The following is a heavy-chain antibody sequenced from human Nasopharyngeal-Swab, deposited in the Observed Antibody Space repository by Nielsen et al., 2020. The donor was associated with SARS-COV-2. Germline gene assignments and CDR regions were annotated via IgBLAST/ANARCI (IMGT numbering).Heavy chain of an antibody. CDR1: GGSISSGGYY. CDR2: IYYSGST. D-gene: IGHD3-10*01. V-gene: IGHV4-31*03. CDR3: ARAKAYYYGSGSPDFDY. Sequence: SETLSLTCTVSGGSISSGGYYWSWIRQHPGKGLEWIGYIYYSGSTYYNPSLKSRVTISVDTSKNQFSLKLSSVTAADTAVYYCARAKAYYYGSGSPDFDYWGQGTLVTVSS. J-gene: IGHJ4*02.